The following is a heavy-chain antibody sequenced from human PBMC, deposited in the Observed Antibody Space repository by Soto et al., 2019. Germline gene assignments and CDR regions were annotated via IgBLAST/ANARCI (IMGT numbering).Heavy chain of an antibody. CDR1: GGSFSDNF. V-gene: IGHV4-34*01. Sequence: PSETLSLTCAVYGGSFSDNFWSWIRQPPGKGLEWIGEINRSGSTNYIPSLKSRVTISVDTSKNQFSLKLSSVSAADTAVYYCARDKGSGSYNSRYYYGMDVWGQGTTVTVSS. J-gene: IGHJ6*02. D-gene: IGHD3-10*01. CDR3: ARDKGSGSYNSRYYYGMDV. CDR2: INRSGST.